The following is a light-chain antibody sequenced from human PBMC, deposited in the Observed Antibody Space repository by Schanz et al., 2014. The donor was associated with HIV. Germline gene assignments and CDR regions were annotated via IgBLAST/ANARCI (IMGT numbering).Light chain of an antibody. Sequence: QSALTQPPSVSGSPGQSITISCTGTSADVGAYNFVSWYQQHPGKAPKLMIYDVTKRPSGVPARFSGSKSGNTASLIISGLQAEDEADYYCTSLTAAATYVFGAGTKLTVL. J-gene: IGLJ1*01. CDR3: TSLTAAATYV. CDR2: DVT. V-gene: IGLV2-14*01. CDR1: SADVGAYNF.